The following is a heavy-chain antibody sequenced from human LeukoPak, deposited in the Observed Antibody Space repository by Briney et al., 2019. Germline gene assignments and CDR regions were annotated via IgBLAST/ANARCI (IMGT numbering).Heavy chain of an antibody. D-gene: IGHD3-10*01. CDR1: GGSISSYY. J-gene: IGHJ5*02. CDR3: ARDHLWFGDLWWFDP. V-gene: IGHV4-59*12. Sequence: SETLSLTCTVSGGSISSYYWSWIRQPPGKGLEWIGYIYYSGSTNYNPSLKSRVTISVDTSKNQFSLKLSSVTAADTAVYYCARDHLWFGDLWWFDPWGQGTLVTVSS. CDR2: IYYSGST.